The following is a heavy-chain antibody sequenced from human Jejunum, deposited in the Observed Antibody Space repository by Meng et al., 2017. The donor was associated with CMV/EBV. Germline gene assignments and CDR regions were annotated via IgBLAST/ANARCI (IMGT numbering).Heavy chain of an antibody. Sequence: TCTGSGGSIKSDTHYWYWNRQLPGKGLEWIGYIYSSETVYYNPSLKSRVTISVDTSKNEFSLNLNSVTAADTAVYYCARGPRGNSEVDWGQGALVTVSS. D-gene: IGHD1-1*01. CDR3: ARGPRGNSEVD. V-gene: IGHV4-31*03. CDR1: GGSIKSDTHY. J-gene: IGHJ4*02. CDR2: IYSSETV.